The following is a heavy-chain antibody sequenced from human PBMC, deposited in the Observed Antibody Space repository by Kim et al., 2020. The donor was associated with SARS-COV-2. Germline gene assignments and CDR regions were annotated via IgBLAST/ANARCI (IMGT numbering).Heavy chain of an antibody. V-gene: IGHV3-30*04. CDR3: ARAPDGMDV. J-gene: IGHJ6*02. CDR2: ISHDGSKK. Sequence: GGSLRLSCAASGFSFSGYALHWVRQAPGKGLDWVAAISHDGSKKYYTDSVKGRFTISRDISKNTLYLQMSSLRIDDTAIYYCARAPDGMDVWGQGTTVTVSS. CDR1: GFSFSGYA.